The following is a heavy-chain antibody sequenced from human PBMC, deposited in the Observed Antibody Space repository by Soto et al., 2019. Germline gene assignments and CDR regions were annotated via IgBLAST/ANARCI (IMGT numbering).Heavy chain of an antibody. CDR2: ISSGGTTI. CDR1: GFTFSSYE. D-gene: IGHD3-3*01. Sequence: PGGSLRLSCAASGFTFSSYEMNWVRQAPGKGLEWVSYISSGGTTIYYADSVKGRFTISRDNAKNSLYLQMNSLRAEDTAIYYCARDLDFWSGYLPDWGQGTLVTVSS. V-gene: IGHV3-48*03. J-gene: IGHJ4*02. CDR3: ARDLDFWSGYLPD.